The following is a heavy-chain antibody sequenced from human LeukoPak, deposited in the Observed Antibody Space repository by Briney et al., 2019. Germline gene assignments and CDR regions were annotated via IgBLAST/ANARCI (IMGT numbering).Heavy chain of an antibody. V-gene: IGHV3-9*03. D-gene: IGHD5-18*01. CDR2: ISWNSGSI. Sequence: GRSLRLSCAASGFTFDDYAMHWVRQAPGKCLEWVSGISWNSGSIGYADSVKGRFTISRDNAKNSLYLQMNSLRAEDMALYYCAKDMVSSYSYGFDYWGQGTLVTVSS. CDR1: GFTFDDYA. J-gene: IGHJ4*02. CDR3: AKDMVSSYSYGFDY.